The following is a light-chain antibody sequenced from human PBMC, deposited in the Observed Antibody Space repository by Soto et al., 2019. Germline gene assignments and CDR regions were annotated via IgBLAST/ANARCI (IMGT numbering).Light chain of an antibody. CDR1: SSDVGSYNL. CDR3: CSYAGSSTLV. J-gene: IGLJ2*01. CDR2: EVS. V-gene: IGLV2-23*02. Sequence: QSALTQPASVSGSPGQSITISCTGTSSDVGSYNLVSWYQQHPGKAPKLMIYEVSKRPSGVSNRFSGSKSGNTASLTISGXQXEXEADYYCCSYAGSSTLVFGGGTKLTVL.